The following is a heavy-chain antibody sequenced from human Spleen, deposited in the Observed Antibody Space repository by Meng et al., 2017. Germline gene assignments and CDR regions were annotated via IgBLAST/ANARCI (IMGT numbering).Heavy chain of an antibody. Sequence: GESLKISCAASGFTFSDYYMSWIRQAPGKGLEWVAGIPNTGDDTYYADSVRGRFTISRDNSKNTLYLQMNSLRAEDTAVYYCAREGAARGSPLFDYWGQGTLVTVSS. CDR2: IPNTGDDT. CDR1: GFTFSDYY. CDR3: AREGAARGSPLFDY. D-gene: IGHD6-6*01. V-gene: IGHV3-23*01. J-gene: IGHJ4*02.